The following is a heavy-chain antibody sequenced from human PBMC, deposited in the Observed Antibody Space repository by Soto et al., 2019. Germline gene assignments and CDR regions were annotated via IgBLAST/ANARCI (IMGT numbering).Heavy chain of an antibody. J-gene: IGHJ4*02. Sequence: GGSLRLSCAASGFTFSSYGMHWVRQAPGKGLEWVAVISYDGSNKYYADSVKGRFTISRDNSKNTLYLQMNSLGAEDTAVYYCANLASTGAYWGQGTLVTVSS. CDR2: ISYDGSNK. CDR3: ANLASTGAY. D-gene: IGHD4-4*01. V-gene: IGHV3-30*18. CDR1: GFTFSSYG.